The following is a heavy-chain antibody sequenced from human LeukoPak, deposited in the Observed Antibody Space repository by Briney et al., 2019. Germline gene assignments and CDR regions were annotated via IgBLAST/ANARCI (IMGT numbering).Heavy chain of an antibody. CDR2: ISGSGGST. V-gene: IGHV3-23*01. CDR3: EKQHTFYYASGSSFHH. Sequence: PGGSLRLSCAASGFTLSGYSMSWVRQAPGRGLEWVSAISGSGGSTYYADSVKGRFTIPRDNSRNSLYLQVNSLRVEDTAMYYCEKQHTFYYASGSSFHHWGQGPLVTVP. D-gene: IGHD3-10*01. J-gene: IGHJ4*02. CDR1: GFTLSGYS.